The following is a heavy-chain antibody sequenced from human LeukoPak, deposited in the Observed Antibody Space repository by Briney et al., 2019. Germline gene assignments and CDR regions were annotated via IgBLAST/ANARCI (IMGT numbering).Heavy chain of an antibody. D-gene: IGHD3-9*01. CDR3: ARQYYDILTGSRGPGDY. Sequence: WETLTLTCTVSGGSISSSSYYWGWIRQPPGKGLEWIGSIYYSGSTYYNPSLKSRVTISVDTSKNQFSLKLSSVTAADTAVYYCARQYYDILTGSRGPGDYWGQGTLVTVSS. V-gene: IGHV4-39*01. J-gene: IGHJ4*02. CDR2: IYYSGST. CDR1: GGSISSSSYY.